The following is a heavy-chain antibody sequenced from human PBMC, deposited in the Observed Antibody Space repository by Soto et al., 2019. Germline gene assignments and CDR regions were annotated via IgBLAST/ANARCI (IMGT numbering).Heavy chain of an antibody. CDR1: GYTFTSYG. J-gene: IGHJ4*02. V-gene: IGHV1-18*01. CDR3: VRDLGGESRSPVPIPLFDY. CDR2: ISAYNGNT. D-gene: IGHD3-16*01. Sequence: APVKVSCKASGYTFTSYGISWVRQAPGQGLEWMGWISAYNGNTNYAQKLQGRVTVTTDTSTSTAYMEVRSLRAEGTAVYYCVRDLGGESRSPVPIPLFDYWGEGTLDTVSS.